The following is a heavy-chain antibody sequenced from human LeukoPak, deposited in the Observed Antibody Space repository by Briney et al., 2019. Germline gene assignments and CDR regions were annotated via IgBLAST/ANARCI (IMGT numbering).Heavy chain of an antibody. CDR1: GYTLTELS. Sequence: ASVKVSCKVSGYTLTELSMHWVRQAPGKGLEWMGGFDPEDGETIYAQKFQGRVTLTRDTSTSTFYMELSSLRSQDTAVYYCARDYHGSGSLTTFDYWGQGTLVTVSS. CDR3: ARDYHGSGSLTTFDY. V-gene: IGHV1-24*01. CDR2: FDPEDGET. D-gene: IGHD3-10*01. J-gene: IGHJ4*02.